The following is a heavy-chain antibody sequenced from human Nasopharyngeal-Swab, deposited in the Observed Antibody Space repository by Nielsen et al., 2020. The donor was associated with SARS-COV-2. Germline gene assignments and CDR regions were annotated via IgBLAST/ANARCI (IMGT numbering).Heavy chain of an antibody. CDR1: EFAFSSYW. J-gene: IGHJ3*02. D-gene: IGHD3-16*01. Sequence: GGSLSLSCAASEFAFSSYWMHWVRQAPEKGLVWVSRINSDGTRTNYADSVKGRFTISRDNAKNTLYLQMNSLRAEDTAVYYCARVDVHDAFDIWGQGTMVTVSS. V-gene: IGHV3-74*01. CDR3: ARVDVHDAFDI. CDR2: INSDGTRT.